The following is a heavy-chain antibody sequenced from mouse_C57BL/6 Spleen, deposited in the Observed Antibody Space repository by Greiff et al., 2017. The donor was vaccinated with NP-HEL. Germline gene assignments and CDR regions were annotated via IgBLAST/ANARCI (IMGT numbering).Heavy chain of an antibody. D-gene: IGHD4-1*01. CDR2: IDPENGDT. CDR3: TRSLTGPFDY. Sequence: DVKLQESGAELVRPGASVKLSCTASGFNIKDDYMHWVKQRPEQGLEWIGWIDPENGDTEYASKFQGKATITADTSSNTAYLQLSSLTSEDTAVYYCTRSLTGPFDYWGQGTTLTVSS. V-gene: IGHV14-4*01. CDR1: GFNIKDDY. J-gene: IGHJ2*01.